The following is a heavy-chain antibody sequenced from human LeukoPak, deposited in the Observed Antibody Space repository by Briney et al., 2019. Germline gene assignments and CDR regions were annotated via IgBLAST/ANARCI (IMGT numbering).Heavy chain of an antibody. D-gene: IGHD5-12*01. CDR3: ASSGRGYSGYDSGFDY. Sequence: SVKVSCKASGGTFSSYAISWVRQAPGQGLEWMGGIIPIFGTANYAQKFQGRVTITTDESPSTAYMELSSLRSEDTAVYYCASSGRGYSGYDSGFDYWGQGTLVTVSS. CDR2: IIPIFGTA. J-gene: IGHJ4*02. V-gene: IGHV1-69*05. CDR1: GGTFSSYA.